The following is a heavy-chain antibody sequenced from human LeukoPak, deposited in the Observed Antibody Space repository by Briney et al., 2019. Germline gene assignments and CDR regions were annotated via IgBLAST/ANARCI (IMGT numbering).Heavy chain of an antibody. CDR2: YAGSDTTK. Sequence: GGSLRLSCAASGFDFRAYEMNWVRQAPGKGLEWVAYYAGSDTTKYYADSVKGRFTISRDNAKNSLYLQMNSLRAEDTALYYCTTLGYHLDSWGQGTLVTVSS. CDR3: TTLGYHLDS. V-gene: IGHV3-48*03. CDR1: GFDFRAYE. D-gene: IGHD3-22*01. J-gene: IGHJ4*02.